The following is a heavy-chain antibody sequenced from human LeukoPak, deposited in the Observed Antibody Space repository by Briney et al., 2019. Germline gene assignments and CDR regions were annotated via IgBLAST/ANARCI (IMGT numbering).Heavy chain of an antibody. J-gene: IGHJ5*02. V-gene: IGHV1-69*13. D-gene: IGHD3-10*01. Sequence: AASVKVSCKASGGTFSSYAISWVRQAPGQGPEWMGGIIPIFGTANYAQKFQGRVTITADESTSTAYMELSSLRSEDTAVYYCARARFDYGSGSYWFDPWGQGTLVTVSS. CDR1: GGTFSSYA. CDR3: ARARFDYGSGSYWFDP. CDR2: IIPIFGTA.